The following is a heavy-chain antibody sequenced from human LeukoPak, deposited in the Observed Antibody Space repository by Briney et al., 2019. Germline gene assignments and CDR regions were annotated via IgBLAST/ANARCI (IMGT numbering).Heavy chain of an antibody. CDR3: ARSGDCSSTNCYKSAHY. J-gene: IGHJ4*02. V-gene: IGHV4-59*01. D-gene: IGHD2-2*02. Sequence: SETLSLTCTVSGGSISSYYWSWIRQPPGKGLEWIGYIYYSGSTNYNPSLKSRVTISVDTSKNQFSLKLSSVTAADTAVYYCARSGDCSSTNCYKSAHYWGQGTLVTVSS. CDR2: IYYSGST. CDR1: GGSISSYY.